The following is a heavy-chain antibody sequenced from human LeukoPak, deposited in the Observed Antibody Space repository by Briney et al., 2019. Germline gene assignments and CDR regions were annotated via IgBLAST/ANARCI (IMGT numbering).Heavy chain of an antibody. CDR1: GFTVSSNY. D-gene: IGHD3-16*01. CDR2: IYGGGST. CDR3: AKERRRVDTSMIRSYFFDS. V-gene: IGHV3-53*01. Sequence: GGSLRLSCAVSGFTVSSNYMSWVRQAPGKGLEWVSVIYGGGSTYYADSVKGRFTISRDNSKNILFLQMNSLRAEDSASYFCAKERRRVDTSMIRSYFFDSWGQGTPVTVSS. J-gene: IGHJ4*02.